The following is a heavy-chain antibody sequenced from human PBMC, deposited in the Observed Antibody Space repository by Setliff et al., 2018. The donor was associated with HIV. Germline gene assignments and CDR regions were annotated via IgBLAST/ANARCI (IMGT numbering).Heavy chain of an antibody. Sequence: SETLSLTCTVSGDSINTHYWSWIRQTPGKGLEWIGYVYSNGNTDYNPSLKSRVTISVDTSKNQLSLKLSSVTAADTALYYCARSPTYFYDSGGYLLFDFWGQGALVTVSS. CDR2: VYSNGNT. D-gene: IGHD3-22*01. J-gene: IGHJ4*02. CDR3: ARSPTYFYDSGGYLLFDF. V-gene: IGHV4-59*11. CDR1: GDSINTHY.